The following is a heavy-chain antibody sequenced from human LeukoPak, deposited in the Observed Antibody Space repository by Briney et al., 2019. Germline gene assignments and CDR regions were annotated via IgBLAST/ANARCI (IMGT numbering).Heavy chain of an antibody. Sequence: ASVKVSCRPSGYSFTRHYIHWMRQAPGQGLEWMGWINPNSGGTNYAQKFQGRVTMTADTSISTAYMEVSSLNYDDTAIHYCARGTGSSWFDSWGQGTLVTVSS. V-gene: IGHV1-2*02. CDR3: ARGTGSSWFDS. CDR2: INPNSGGT. D-gene: IGHD3/OR15-3a*01. CDR1: GYSFTRHY. J-gene: IGHJ5*01.